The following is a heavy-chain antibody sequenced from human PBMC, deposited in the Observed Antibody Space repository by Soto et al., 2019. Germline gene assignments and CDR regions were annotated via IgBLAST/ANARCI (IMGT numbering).Heavy chain of an antibody. CDR1: GGSISSYY. Sequence: SETLSLTCTVSGGSISSYYWSWIRQPPGKGLEWIGYIYYSGSTNYNPSLKSRVTISVDTSKNQFSLKLSSVTAADTAVYYCARLDYYDSSGYFFPYFQHWGQGTLVTVSS. CDR3: ARLDYYDSSGYFFPYFQH. D-gene: IGHD3-22*01. V-gene: IGHV4-59*08. CDR2: IYYSGST. J-gene: IGHJ1*01.